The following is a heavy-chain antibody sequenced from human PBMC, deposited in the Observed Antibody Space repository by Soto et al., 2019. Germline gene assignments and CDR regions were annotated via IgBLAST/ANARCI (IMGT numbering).Heavy chain of an antibody. D-gene: IGHD3-10*01. CDR3: ARAPVEIRFYYYYYGMDV. J-gene: IGHJ6*02. V-gene: IGHV3-48*02. CDR2: ISSSSSTI. Sequence: EVQLVGSGGGLVQPGGSLRLSCAASGFTFSSYSMNWVRQAPGKGLEWVSYISSSSSTIYYADSVKGRFTISRDNAKNSLYLQMNSLRDEDTAVYYCARAPVEIRFYYYYYGMDVWGQGTTVTVSS. CDR1: GFTFSSYS.